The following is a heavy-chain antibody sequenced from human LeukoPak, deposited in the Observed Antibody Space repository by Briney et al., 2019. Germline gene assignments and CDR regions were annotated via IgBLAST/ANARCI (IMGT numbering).Heavy chain of an antibody. J-gene: IGHJ6*04. CDR1: GGSFSGYY. D-gene: IGHD6-13*01. CDR2: INHSGST. CDR3: AREIAAAGASYYYYYGMDV. Sequence: SETLSLTCAVYGGSFSGYYWGWIRQPPGKGLEWIGEINHSGSTNYNPSLKSRVTISVDTSKNQFSLKLSSVTAADTAVYYCAREIAAAGASYYYYYGMDVWGKGTTVTVSS. V-gene: IGHV4-34*01.